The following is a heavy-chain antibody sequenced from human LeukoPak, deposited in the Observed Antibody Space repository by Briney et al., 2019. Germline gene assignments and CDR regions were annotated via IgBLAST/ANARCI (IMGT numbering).Heavy chain of an antibody. Sequence: ASVKVSCKASGYTFTSYGISWVRQAPGQGLEWMGWISAYNGNTNYAQKLQGRVTMTTDTSTSTAYMELRSLRSDDTAVYYCASGLLWFGEPTARLDYWGQGTLVTVSS. V-gene: IGHV1-18*01. CDR3: ASGLLWFGEPTARLDY. D-gene: IGHD3-10*01. J-gene: IGHJ4*02. CDR1: GYTFTSYG. CDR2: ISAYNGNT.